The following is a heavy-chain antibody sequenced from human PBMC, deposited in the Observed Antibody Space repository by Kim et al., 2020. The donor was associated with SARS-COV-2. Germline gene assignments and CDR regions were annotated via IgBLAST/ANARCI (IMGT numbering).Heavy chain of an antibody. CDR2: INHSGST. Sequence: SETLSLTCAVYGGSFSGYYWSWIRQPPGKGLEWIGEINHSGSTNYNPSLKSRVTISVDTSKNQFSLKLSSVTAADTAVYYCARGRVSGWSPYGMDVWGQGTTVTVSS. CDR3: ARGRVSGWSPYGMDV. D-gene: IGHD6-19*01. CDR1: GGSFSGYY. J-gene: IGHJ6*02. V-gene: IGHV4-34*01.